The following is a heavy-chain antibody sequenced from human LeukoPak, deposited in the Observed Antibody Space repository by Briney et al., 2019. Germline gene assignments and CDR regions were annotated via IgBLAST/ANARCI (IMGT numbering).Heavy chain of an antibody. Sequence: PSETLSLTCAVSGYSISSGYYWGWIRQPPGKGLEWIGGIYHSGSTYYNPSLKSRVTISADASKNQFSLKLSSVTAADTAVYYCARLPGLDCSSTSCYGTYYMDVWGKGTTVTVSS. V-gene: IGHV4-38-2*01. J-gene: IGHJ6*03. CDR3: ARLPGLDCSSTSCYGTYYMDV. D-gene: IGHD2-2*01. CDR1: GYSISSGYY. CDR2: IYHSGST.